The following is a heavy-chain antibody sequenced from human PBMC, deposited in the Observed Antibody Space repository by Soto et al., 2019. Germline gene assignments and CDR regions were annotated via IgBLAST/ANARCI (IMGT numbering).Heavy chain of an antibody. CDR2: IYWDDTK. V-gene: IGHV2-5*02. D-gene: IGHD1-26*01. CDR1: GFSLPTDRVG. J-gene: IGHJ4*02. CDR3: AHAYGGRSLY. Sequence: QITLKESGPTLVKPTQTLTLTCTFSGFSLPTDRVGVGWIRQPPGKALEWLAVIYWDDTKTYRPSLKSRLTITKDTSNNQVALTMTDMAPVDTATYYCAHAYGGRSLYWGQGTLVTVSS.